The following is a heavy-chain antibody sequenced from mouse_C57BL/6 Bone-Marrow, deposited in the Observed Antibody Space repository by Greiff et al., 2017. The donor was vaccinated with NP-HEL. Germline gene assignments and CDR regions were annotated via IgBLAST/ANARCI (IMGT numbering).Heavy chain of an antibody. V-gene: IGHV1-9*01. J-gene: IGHJ3*01. CDR2: ILPGSGST. CDR3: ARGIYYDYDRGFAY. CDR1: GYTFTGYW. D-gene: IGHD2-4*01. Sequence: QVQLQQSGAELMKPGASVKLSCKATGYTFTGYWIEWVKQRPGHGLEWIGEILPGSGSTNYNEKFKGKATFTADTSSNTAYMQLSSLPTEDSAIYCSARGIYYDYDRGFAYWGQGTLVTVSA.